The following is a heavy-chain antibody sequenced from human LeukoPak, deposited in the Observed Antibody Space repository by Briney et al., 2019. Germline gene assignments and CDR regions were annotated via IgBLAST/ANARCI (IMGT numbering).Heavy chain of an antibody. D-gene: IGHD4/OR15-4a*01. CDR2: ISVKDGHT. CDR1: GYTFTIYG. J-gene: IGHJ5*02. Sequence: ATVTVSFTSSGYTFTIYGISWVRQAPGQGLERMGWISVKDGHTQYAQKFQGRGTITIDTSTCKAYMELGSLTPDDTAVYYCARYGGLGGALGGASGFGSDPLGEGTLVTVSS. V-gene: IGHV1-18*04. CDR3: ARYGGLGGALGGASGFGSDP.